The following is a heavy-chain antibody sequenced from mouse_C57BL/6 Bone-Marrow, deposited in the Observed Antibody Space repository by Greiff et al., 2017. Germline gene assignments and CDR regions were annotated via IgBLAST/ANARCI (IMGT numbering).Heavy chain of an antibody. CDR1: GYSFTGYF. CDR3: ARGADY. CDR2: INPYNGDT. J-gene: IGHJ2*01. V-gene: IGHV1-20*01. Sequence: EVQLQQSGTPLFPPLDSFHISFNASGYSFTGYFMNWVMQSHGKSLEWIGRINPYNGDTFYNQKFKGKATLTVDKSSSTAHMELRSLTSEDSAVYYCARGADYWGQGTTLTVSS.